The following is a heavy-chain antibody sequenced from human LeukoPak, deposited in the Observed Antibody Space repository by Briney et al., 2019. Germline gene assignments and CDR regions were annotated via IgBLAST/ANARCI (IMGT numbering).Heavy chain of an antibody. Sequence: VGSLRLFCAASGFTLSNYWMHWVRQAPGKGPGWVSRIKSDGSSTSYADYVKGPFNISRDNAKKTLYLEMRSLRAEDTAVYYCARGIFDEGLDWGQGTLVTVSS. D-gene: IGHD3-9*01. CDR2: IKSDGSST. J-gene: IGHJ4*02. CDR1: GFTLSNYW. V-gene: IGHV3-74*01. CDR3: ARGIFDEGLD.